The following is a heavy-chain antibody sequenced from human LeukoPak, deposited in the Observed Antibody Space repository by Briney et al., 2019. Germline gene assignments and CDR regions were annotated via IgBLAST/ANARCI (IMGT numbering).Heavy chain of an antibody. J-gene: IGHJ1*01. V-gene: IGHV3-30-3*01. Sequence: PGRSLRLSCAASGFTFSSYAMHWVRQAPGKGLEWVAVISYDGSNKYYADSVKGRFTISRDNSKNTLYLQMNSLRAEDTAVYYCARDHSGWYRVIRGGNFQHWGQGTLVTVSS. D-gene: IGHD6-19*01. CDR2: ISYDGSNK. CDR1: GFTFSSYA. CDR3: ARDHSGWYRVIRGGNFQH.